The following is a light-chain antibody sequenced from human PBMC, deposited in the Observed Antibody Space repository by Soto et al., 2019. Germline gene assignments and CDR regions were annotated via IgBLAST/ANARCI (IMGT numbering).Light chain of an antibody. J-gene: IGLJ2*01. CDR2: EVS. V-gene: IGLV2-14*01. CDR1: SSDVGGYNY. CDR3: SSYTSSSTPVV. Sequence: QSVLTQPASVSVSPGQSITISCTGTSSDVGGYNYVSWYQQHPGKAPKLMIYEVSNRPSGVSNRFSGSKSGNTASLTIYGLQAEDEADYSCSSYTSSSTPVVFGGGTKVTV.